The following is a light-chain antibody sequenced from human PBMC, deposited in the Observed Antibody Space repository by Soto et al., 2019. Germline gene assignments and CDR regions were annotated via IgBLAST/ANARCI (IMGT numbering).Light chain of an antibody. CDR3: QSYDSSLSGSVV. Sequence: QSVLTQPPSVSGAPGQRVTISCTGSSSNIGAGYDVHWYQQLPGTAPKLLIYGHSNRPSGVPDRFSGSKSGTSASLAITGLQAEDEADYYCQSYDSSLSGSVVFGGGTKLTAL. V-gene: IGLV1-40*01. CDR2: GHS. J-gene: IGLJ2*01. CDR1: SSNIGAGYD.